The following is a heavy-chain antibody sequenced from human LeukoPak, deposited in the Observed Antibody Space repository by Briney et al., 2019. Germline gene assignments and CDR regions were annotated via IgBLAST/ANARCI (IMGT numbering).Heavy chain of an antibody. CDR2: IIPIFGTA. D-gene: IGHD2/OR15-2a*01. V-gene: IGHV1-69*05. CDR3: AGDGGNTPVS. Sequence: SVKVSCKASGGTFSSYAISWVRQAPGQGLEWMGGIIPIFGTANYAQKFQGRVTITRDTSISTAYMELTRLRSDDTAVYYCAGDGGNTPVSWGQGTLVTASS. J-gene: IGHJ5*02. CDR1: GGTFSSYA.